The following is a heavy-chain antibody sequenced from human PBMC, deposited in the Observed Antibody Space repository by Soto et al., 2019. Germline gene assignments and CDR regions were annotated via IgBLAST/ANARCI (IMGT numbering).Heavy chain of an antibody. J-gene: IGHJ4*01. V-gene: IGHV6-1*01. CDR2: TYYRSKWYY. D-gene: IGHD1-26*01. Sequence: PSQTLSLTCAITGDSVCNNSADWSWVRQSPSRGLEWLGRTYYRSKWYYEYAVSVRGRITINPDTSKNQYSLQLNSVTPEDTAVYFCARGEQYSGRIFDYWGQRNLVTVS. CDR3: ARGEQYSGRIFDY. CDR1: GDSVCNNSAD.